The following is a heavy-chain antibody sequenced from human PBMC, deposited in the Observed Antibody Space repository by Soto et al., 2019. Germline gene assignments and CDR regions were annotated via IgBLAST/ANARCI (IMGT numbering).Heavy chain of an antibody. V-gene: IGHV1-18*01. CDR1: GYTFTNYG. CDR2: ISGYNGNT. Sequence: QVHLVQSGAEVKGPGASLKVSCKASGYTFTNYGIHWVRQAPGQGLQWMGWISGYNGNTNYAQHLQGRVTMTRNTTTNTAYMALRVLRSHDTAAYYCAKERDVGRWSSAEYLQNWGQGTLVTVSS. J-gene: IGHJ1*01. D-gene: IGHD2-15*01. CDR3: AKERDVGRWSSAEYLQN.